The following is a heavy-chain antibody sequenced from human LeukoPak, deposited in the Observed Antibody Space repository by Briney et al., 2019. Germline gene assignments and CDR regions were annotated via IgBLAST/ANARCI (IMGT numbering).Heavy chain of an antibody. Sequence: SQTLSLTCTVSGGSISSGGYYWSWIRQHPGKGLVWIGYIFYSGTTYYNPSLKSRVTISVDTSNNQFSLKLSSVTAADTAVYYCARVGVSGSYYGTSDYWGQGTLVTVSS. CDR3: ARVGVSGSYYGTSDY. V-gene: IGHV4-31*03. CDR1: GGSISSGGYY. CDR2: IFYSGTT. D-gene: IGHD3-10*01. J-gene: IGHJ4*02.